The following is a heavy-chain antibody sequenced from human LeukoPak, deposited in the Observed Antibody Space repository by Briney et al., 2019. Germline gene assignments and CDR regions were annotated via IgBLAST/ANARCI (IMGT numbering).Heavy chain of an antibody. CDR2: ITTDGSST. CDR1: GFTFGNHW. J-gene: IGHJ4*02. V-gene: IGHV3-74*01. CDR3: ARLGGGSDFDS. Sequence: GGSLRLSCAASGFTFGNHWMHWVRQAPGKGLMWVSRITTDGSSTVYADSVKGRFTISRDNAKNTVYLQMNSLRAEDTAVYHCARLGGGSDFDSWGQGTLVTVSS. D-gene: IGHD3-10*01.